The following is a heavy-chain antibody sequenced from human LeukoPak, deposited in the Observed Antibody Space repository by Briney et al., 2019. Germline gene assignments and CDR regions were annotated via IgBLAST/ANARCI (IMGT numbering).Heavy chain of an antibody. CDR2: INTDGTIT. V-gene: IGHV3-74*01. J-gene: IGHJ4*02. D-gene: IGHD3-22*01. Sequence: GGSLRLSCAASGYTFSRYWIHWVRQAPGKGLVWVSRINTDGTITTYADSVKGRFTISRDNAKNILYLQMNSLRVADTAVYYCARDFSGYDDYWGQGTLVTVSS. CDR1: GYTFSRYW. CDR3: ARDFSGYDDY.